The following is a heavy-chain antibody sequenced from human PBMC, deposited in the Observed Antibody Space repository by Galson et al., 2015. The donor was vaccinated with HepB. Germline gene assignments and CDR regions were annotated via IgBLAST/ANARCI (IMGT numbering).Heavy chain of an antibody. J-gene: IGHJ4*02. Sequence: SLRLSCAASGFTVSSNYMSWVRQAPGKGLEWVSLIYSGGSTYYADSVKGRFTISRDNSRNILYLQMNSLRAEDTAVYYCAREHGSGSLGNWGQGTLVTVSS. V-gene: IGHV3-53*01. CDR1: GFTVSSNY. CDR3: AREHGSGSLGN. CDR2: IYSGGST. D-gene: IGHD3-10*01.